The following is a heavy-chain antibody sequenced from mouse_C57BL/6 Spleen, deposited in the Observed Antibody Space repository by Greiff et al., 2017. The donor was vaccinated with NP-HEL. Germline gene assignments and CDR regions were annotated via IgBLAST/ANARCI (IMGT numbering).Heavy chain of an antibody. J-gene: IGHJ4*01. V-gene: IGHV1-61*01. CDR3: DRPDYYGSAVAMDY. Sequence: QVHVKQPGAELVRPGSSVKLSCKASGYTFTSYWMDWVKQRPGQGLEWIGNIYPSASESHYNHKFKDKATLTVDKSSSTPYLQLSSLTSEDSAVYYCDRPDYYGSAVAMDYWGQGTTVTVSS. D-gene: IGHD1-1*01. CDR2: IYPSASES. CDR1: GYTFTSYW.